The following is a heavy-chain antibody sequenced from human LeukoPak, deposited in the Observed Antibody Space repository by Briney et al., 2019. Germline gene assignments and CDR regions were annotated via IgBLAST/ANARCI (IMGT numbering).Heavy chain of an antibody. CDR1: GGSISSYY. D-gene: IGHD1-26*01. CDR3: ARRSEWESAFDY. J-gene: IGHJ4*02. Sequence: SGTLSLTCTVSGGSISSYYWSWIRQPPGKGLEWIGYIYTSGSTNYNPSLKSRVTISVDTSKNQFSLKLSSVTAADTAVYYCARRSEWESAFDYWGQGTLVTVSS. V-gene: IGHV4-4*09. CDR2: IYTSGST.